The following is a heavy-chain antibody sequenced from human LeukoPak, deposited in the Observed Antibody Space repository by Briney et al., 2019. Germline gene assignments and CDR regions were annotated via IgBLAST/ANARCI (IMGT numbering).Heavy chain of an antibody. CDR2: IYSGGST. Sequence: GGSLRLSCAASGFTVSSNYMSWVRQAPGKGLEWVSVIYSGGSTYYADPVKGRFTISRDNSKNTLYLQMNSLRAEDTAVYYCARSTMVRGVRFDPWGQGTLVTVSS. CDR1: GFTVSSNY. J-gene: IGHJ5*02. CDR3: ARSTMVRGVRFDP. D-gene: IGHD3-10*01. V-gene: IGHV3-53*01.